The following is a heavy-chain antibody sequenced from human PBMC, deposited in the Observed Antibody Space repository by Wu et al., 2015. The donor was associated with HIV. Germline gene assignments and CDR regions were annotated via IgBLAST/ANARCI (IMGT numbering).Heavy chain of an antibody. CDR2: IIPLFETA. CDR3: ATDADYISGSVY. Sequence: QVQMVQSGAEVKEPGASVKISCKASGYTFTTYSVHWVRQAPGQGLEWMGGIIPLFETANYAQKFQGRVTITTDESTRTAYMELSSLTSEDTAVYYCATDADYISGSVYWGQGTLVTVSS. D-gene: IGHD6-19*01. J-gene: IGHJ4*02. CDR1: GYTFTTYS. V-gene: IGHV1-69*01.